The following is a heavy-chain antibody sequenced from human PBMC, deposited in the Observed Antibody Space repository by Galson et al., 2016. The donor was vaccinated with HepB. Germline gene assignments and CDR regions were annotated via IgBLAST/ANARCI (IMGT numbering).Heavy chain of an antibody. CDR1: GFTFNSLA. CDR2: ISGGGDVT. D-gene: IGHD6-19*01. CDR3: AKDPGLFTSGWYYFDN. J-gene: IGHJ4*02. V-gene: IGHV3-23*01. Sequence: SLRLSCAASGFTFNSLAMNRVRQAPGKGLEWVSAISGGGDVTYYADSVKGRFTISRDNSKHTLYLEMNNVRAEDTALYYCAKDPGLFTSGWYYFDNWGQGTLVIASS.